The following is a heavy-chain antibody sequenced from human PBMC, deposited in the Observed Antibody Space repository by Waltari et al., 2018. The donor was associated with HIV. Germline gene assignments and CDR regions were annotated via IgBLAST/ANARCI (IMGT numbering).Heavy chain of an antibody. CDR2: ISAHNGNS. D-gene: IGHD4-4*01. CDR1: GYSFSNYG. V-gene: IGHV1-18*01. CDR3: ARGGRWLQSEYDY. J-gene: IGHJ4*02. Sequence: QLVQSGAEVKRPGASVKVSCKASGYSFSNYGIGWVRQAPGQGLEWMGWISAHNGNSNSAQKVQGRVTMTTDTSTTTAYMELRNLTFDDTAVYYCARGGRWLQSEYDYWGQGTLVTVSS.